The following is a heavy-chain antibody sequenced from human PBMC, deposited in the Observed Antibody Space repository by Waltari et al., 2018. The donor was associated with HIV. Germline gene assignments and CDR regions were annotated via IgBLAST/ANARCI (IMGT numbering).Heavy chain of an antibody. Sequence: DVQMVESGGGLIQPGGSLRLSCSASGSIVSNNYMSWVRQAPGKGLEWVSVIYADDSAGRTYYADSVKGRFTISRDNSKNTVYLQMTSLRAEDTAVYYCARDSGVNAFLMWGEGTTVTVSS. CDR1: GSIVSNNY. J-gene: IGHJ3*02. D-gene: IGHD3-10*01. CDR2: IYADDSAGRT. V-gene: IGHV3-53*01. CDR3: ARDSGVNAFLM.